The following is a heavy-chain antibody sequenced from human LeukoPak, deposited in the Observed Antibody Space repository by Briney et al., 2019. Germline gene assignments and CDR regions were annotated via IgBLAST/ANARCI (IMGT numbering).Heavy chain of an antibody. D-gene: IGHD1-26*01. Sequence: GGSLRLSCAASGFTFSSYSMNWVRQAPGKGLEWVSYISSSSSTIYYADSVKGRFSISRDNAKNSLYLQMNSLRAEDTAVYYCARDDVVGAPYFDYWGQGTLVTVSS. J-gene: IGHJ4*02. CDR2: ISSSSSTI. CDR3: ARDDVVGAPYFDY. CDR1: GFTFSSYS. V-gene: IGHV3-48*01.